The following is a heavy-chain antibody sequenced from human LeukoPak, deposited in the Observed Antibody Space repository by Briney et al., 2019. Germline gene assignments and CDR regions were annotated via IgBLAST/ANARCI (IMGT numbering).Heavy chain of an antibody. CDR1: GFTFSSYA. V-gene: IGHV3-30*04. J-gene: IGHJ4*02. Sequence: GGSLRLSCAASGFTFSSYAMHWVRQAPGKGLEWVAVIPYDGSNKYYADSVKGRFTISRDNSKNTLYLQMNSLRAEDTAVYYCARDAGPDDSSGYYCSDWGQGTLVTVSS. CDR2: IPYDGSNK. CDR3: ARDAGPDDSSGYYCSD. D-gene: IGHD3-22*01.